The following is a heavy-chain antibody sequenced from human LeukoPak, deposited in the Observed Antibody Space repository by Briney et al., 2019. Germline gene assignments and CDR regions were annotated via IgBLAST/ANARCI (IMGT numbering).Heavy chain of an antibody. J-gene: IGHJ4*02. V-gene: IGHV4-59*01. CDR2: IYYSGST. CDR1: GGSISSYY. D-gene: IGHD2-15*01. CDR3: ARSLGYCSGGSCHDFFDY. Sequence: PSETLSLTCTVSGGSISSYYWSWIRQPPGKGLEWIGYIYYSGSTNYNPSLKSRVTISVDTSKNQFSLELSSVTAADTAVYYCARSLGYCSGGSCHDFFDYWGQGTLVTVSS.